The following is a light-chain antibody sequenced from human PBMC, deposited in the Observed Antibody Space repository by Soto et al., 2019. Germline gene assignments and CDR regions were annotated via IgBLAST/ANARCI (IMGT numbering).Light chain of an antibody. CDR2: AAS. V-gene: IGKV1-27*01. CDR1: QGISNY. J-gene: IGKJ1*01. CDR3: QKYDSAPWT. Sequence: DIQMTQSPSSLSASVRDRVTITCRASQGISNYLAWYQQKPGKVPKLLIYAASTLQSGVPSRFSGSGSGTDFNLTISSLQPEDVATYYCQKYDSAPWTFGQGTEVEIK.